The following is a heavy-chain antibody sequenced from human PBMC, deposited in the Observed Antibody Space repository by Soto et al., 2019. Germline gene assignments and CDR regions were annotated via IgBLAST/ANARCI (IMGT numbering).Heavy chain of an antibody. V-gene: IGHV3-30*18. CDR1: GFTFSTYG. D-gene: IGHD4-17*01. Sequence: QVQLVDSGGGEVQPGRSLTISCAASGFTFSTYGMHWVRQTPGKGLEWVAVISYDGTNKFYSDSVKGRFTISSDNFKNTLTLQMNSLRADDTAVYSCAKDLQSYGDYDYYCYSMDVWGLGTRVTVSS. CDR3: AKDLQSYGDYDYYCYSMDV. CDR2: ISYDGTNK. J-gene: IGHJ6*02.